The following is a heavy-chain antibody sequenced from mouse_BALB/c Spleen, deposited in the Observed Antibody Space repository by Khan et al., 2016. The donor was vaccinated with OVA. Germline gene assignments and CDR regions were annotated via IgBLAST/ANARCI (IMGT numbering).Heavy chain of an antibody. D-gene: IGHD2-4*01. V-gene: IGHV2-2*02. J-gene: IGHJ3*01. CDR2: IWSGGIT. CDR1: GFPLTTYG. CDR3: ARNYDYDEGLAY. Sequence: QVQLKESGPGLVQPSQSLSITCTVSGFPLTTYGVHWVRQSPGKGLEWLGVIWSGGITDYNAPFISRLSISKDNSKSQVFFKMNSLQANDTAIYYCARNYDYDEGLAYWGQGTLVTVSA.